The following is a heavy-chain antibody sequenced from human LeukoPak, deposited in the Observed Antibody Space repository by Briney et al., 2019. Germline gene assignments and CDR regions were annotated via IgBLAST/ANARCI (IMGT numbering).Heavy chain of an antibody. D-gene: IGHD3-3*01. Sequence: GGSLRLSCAASGFTFSSYAMSWVRQAPGKGLEWVSVISGSSTSISHADSVKGRFTISRDNSKNTLSLQMNSLRAEDTAVYYCATLGLGRFFTGEGGYWGQGTLVTVSS. V-gene: IGHV3-23*01. CDR1: GFTFSSYA. CDR2: ISGSSTSI. CDR3: ATLGLGRFFTGEGGY. J-gene: IGHJ4*02.